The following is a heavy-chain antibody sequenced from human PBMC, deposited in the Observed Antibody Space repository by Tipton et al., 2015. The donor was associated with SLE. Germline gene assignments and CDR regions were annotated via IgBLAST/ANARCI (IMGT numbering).Heavy chain of an antibody. D-gene: IGHD6-19*01. CDR3: ARNWYSSGWPVLDT. CDR2: IQTSGST. J-gene: IGHJ4*02. CDR1: GDSISGFH. V-gene: IGHV4-4*08. Sequence: LRLSCTVSGDSISGFHWTWIRQPPGKGLEWIGYIQTSGSTNYNPSLKSRVTVSVDTSKNQFSLKMNSVTAADTAIYYCARNWYSSGWPVLDTWGQGTLVTVSS.